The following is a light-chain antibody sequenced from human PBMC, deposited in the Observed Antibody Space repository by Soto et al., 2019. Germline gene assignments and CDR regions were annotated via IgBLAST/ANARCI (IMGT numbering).Light chain of an antibody. CDR1: QTVSSS. CDR3: QQYDGSPRT. Sequence: EIVLTQSPATLSLSPGERATLSFRASQTVSSSLAWYQQKPGQAPRLLIYEASNRATGIPARFSGSGSGTDFTLTITRLEPEDFAVYHCQQYDGSPRTFGQGTKVDI. J-gene: IGKJ1*01. V-gene: IGKV3-11*01. CDR2: EAS.